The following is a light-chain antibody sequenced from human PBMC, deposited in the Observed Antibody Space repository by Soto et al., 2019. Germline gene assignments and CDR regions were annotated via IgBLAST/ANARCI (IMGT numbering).Light chain of an antibody. J-gene: IGLJ3*02. V-gene: IGLV1-40*01. CDR1: SSNIGANYD. CDR2: GNS. Sequence: QSVLTQPPSVSGAPGQRVTISYTGSSSNIGANYDVHWYQQLPGTAPKLLIYGNSNRPSGVPDRFSGSKSGTSASLAITGLQAEDEADYYCQSYASSLSGWVFGGGTTLTVL. CDR3: QSYASSLSGWV.